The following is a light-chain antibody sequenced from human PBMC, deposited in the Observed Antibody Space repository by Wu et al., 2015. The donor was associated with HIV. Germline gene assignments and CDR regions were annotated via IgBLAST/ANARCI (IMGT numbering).Light chain of an antibody. Sequence: EIVLTQSPATLPLSPGERATLSCRASQSISANYVAWYQLKSGQAPRLLIFGVSNRAAGVPPRFSGSGSGTDFTLTISRLEPEDFAVYYCQQYDASPPWTFGQGTRVEV. CDR1: QSISANY. CDR2: GVS. J-gene: IGKJ1*01. CDR3: QQYDASPPWT. V-gene: IGKV3-20*01.